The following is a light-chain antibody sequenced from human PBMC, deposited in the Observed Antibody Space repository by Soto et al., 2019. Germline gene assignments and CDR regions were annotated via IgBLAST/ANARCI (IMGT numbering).Light chain of an antibody. CDR3: QQANSFPLT. Sequence: EIVLTQSPGTLSLSPGERATLSGSASRSVSSSYLAWYQQKPGQAPRLLIYDASSRATGIPARFSGSGSGTDFTLTISSLQPEDFATYYCQQANSFPLTFGGGTKVDI. V-gene: IGKV3D-20*02. CDR2: DAS. CDR1: RSVSSSY. J-gene: IGKJ4*01.